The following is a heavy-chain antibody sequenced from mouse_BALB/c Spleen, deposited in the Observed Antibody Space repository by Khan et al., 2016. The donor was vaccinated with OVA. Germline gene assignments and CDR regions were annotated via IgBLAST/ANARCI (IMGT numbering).Heavy chain of an antibody. J-gene: IGHJ2*01. D-gene: IGHD1-1*01. V-gene: IGHV1-20*02. CDR2: INPHIGET. Sequence: VQLKQSGPELVKPGASVKISCKASGYSFTGYFMNWVMQSHGKSLEWIGRINPHIGETFYNPKFKGKATLTVDESSSTAHMELRSLASEDSAVYYWARIYGSDFDYWGQGTTLTVSS. CDR3: ARIYGSDFDY. CDR1: GYSFTGYF.